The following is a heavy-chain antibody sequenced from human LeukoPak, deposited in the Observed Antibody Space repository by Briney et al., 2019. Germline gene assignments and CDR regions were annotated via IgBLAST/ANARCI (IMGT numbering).Heavy chain of an antibody. V-gene: IGHV4-38-2*02. CDR2: IYHSGIT. J-gene: IGHJ6*03. D-gene: IGHD5-12*01. CDR3: ARQDSGYDRGYYYYMDV. Sequence: PSETLSLTCTVSDYSISSGYGYYWGWIRQPPGKGLEWIGNIYHSGITYYNHFNSSLKSRVTISVDTSKNQFSLKLSSVTAADTAVYYCARQDSGYDRGYYYYMDVWGKGTTVTISS. CDR1: DYSISSGYGYY.